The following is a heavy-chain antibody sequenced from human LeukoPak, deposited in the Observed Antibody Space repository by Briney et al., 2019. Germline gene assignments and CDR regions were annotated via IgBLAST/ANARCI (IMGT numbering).Heavy chain of an antibody. Sequence: GGSLRLSCAASGFTFSSYAMRWVRQAPGKGLEWVSAISGSGGSTYYADSVKGRFTISTDNSKNTLYLQMNSLRAEDTAVYYCAKAIDEQWLNNWFDPWGQGTLVTVSS. D-gene: IGHD6-19*01. J-gene: IGHJ5*02. CDR2: ISGSGGST. CDR3: AKAIDEQWLNNWFDP. V-gene: IGHV3-23*01. CDR1: GFTFSSYA.